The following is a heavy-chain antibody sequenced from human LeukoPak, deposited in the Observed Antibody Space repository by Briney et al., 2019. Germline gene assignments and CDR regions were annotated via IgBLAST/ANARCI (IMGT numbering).Heavy chain of an antibody. D-gene: IGHD5-18*01. Sequence: GGSLRLSCAASGFTFSSYGMHWVRQAPGKGLEWVAFIRYDGSNKYYADSVKGRFTISRDNSKNTLYLQMNSLRAEDTAVYYCAKGALVRLWLSSDFDYWGQGTLVTVSS. CDR1: GFTFSSYG. CDR2: IRYDGSNK. J-gene: IGHJ4*02. V-gene: IGHV3-30*02. CDR3: AKGALVRLWLSSDFDY.